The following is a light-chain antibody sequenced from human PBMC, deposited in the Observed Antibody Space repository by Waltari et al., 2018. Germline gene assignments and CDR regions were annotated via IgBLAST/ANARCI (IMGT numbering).Light chain of an antibody. CDR3: QQYYSTPFT. Sequence: DIVMTQSPDSLPVSLGERATINCKSSLSILHSSENKNYLGWYQQKSGQSPKLLIYGASTRESGVPDRFSGSGSGTDFTLTISSLQAEDVAVYYCQQYYSTPFTFGPGTKVDIK. CDR2: GAS. J-gene: IGKJ3*01. CDR1: LSILHSSENKNY. V-gene: IGKV4-1*01.